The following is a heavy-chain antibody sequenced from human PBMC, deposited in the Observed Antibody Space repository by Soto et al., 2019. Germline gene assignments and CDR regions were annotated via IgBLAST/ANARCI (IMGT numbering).Heavy chain of an antibody. CDR2: IYWDDDK. J-gene: IGHJ4*02. V-gene: IGHV2-5*02. D-gene: IGHD6-19*01. CDR3: AHVGGFEQWLDRLDH. Sequence: QITLKESGPSLVKPTQPLTLTCTFSGFSLTTTGVGVVWIRQPPGKALEWLALIYWDDDKHYSPSLRSRPTVTKDTTKNQVVLTLTNVDPADTGTYVGAHVGGFEQWLDRLDHWGQGTLVTVSS. CDR1: GFSLTTTGVG.